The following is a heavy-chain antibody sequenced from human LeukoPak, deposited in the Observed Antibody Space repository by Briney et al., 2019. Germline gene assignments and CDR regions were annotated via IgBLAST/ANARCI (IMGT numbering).Heavy chain of an antibody. J-gene: IGHJ4*02. CDR3: ARLTPKLDY. CDR1: GFAFSSYR. Sequence: GGSLRLSCAASGFAFSSYRMHWVRQPPGKGLVWVSCIDSGGSTTTYADSVKGRLTISRDNAKNTLYLQMNSLRAEDTAVYYCARLTPKLDYWGQGTLVTVSS. V-gene: IGHV3-74*01. CDR2: IDSGGSTT. D-gene: IGHD3-16*01.